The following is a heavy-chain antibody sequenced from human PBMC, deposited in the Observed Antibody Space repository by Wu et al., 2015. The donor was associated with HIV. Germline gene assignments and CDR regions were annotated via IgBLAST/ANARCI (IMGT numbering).Heavy chain of an antibody. CDR3: ARDRLDKRLFGSEGEESFYYYYMDV. CDR2: INPNSGGT. J-gene: IGHJ6*03. V-gene: IGHV1-2*02. D-gene: IGHD3-22*01. Sequence: PGASVKVSCQASGYTFTDYYIHWVRQAPGQGLEWMGWINPNSGGTDYAQNFQGRVTITADESTSTAYLELSRLTFEDTAVYYCARDRLDKRLFGSEGEESFYYYYMDVWGKGTTVTVAS. CDR1: GYTFTDYY.